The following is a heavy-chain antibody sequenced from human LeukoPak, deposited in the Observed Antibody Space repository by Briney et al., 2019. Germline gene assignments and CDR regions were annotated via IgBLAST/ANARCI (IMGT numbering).Heavy chain of an antibody. Sequence: SETLSLTCTVSGGSISSHYWSWIRQPPGKGLEWIGYIYYSGSTNYNPSLKSRVTISVDTSKNQFSLKLSSVIAADTAVYYCARIVVVPAAIPGYKFDPWGQGTLVTVSS. V-gene: IGHV4-59*11. CDR1: GGSISSHY. CDR2: IYYSGST. CDR3: ARIVVVPAAIPGYKFDP. J-gene: IGHJ5*02. D-gene: IGHD2-2*02.